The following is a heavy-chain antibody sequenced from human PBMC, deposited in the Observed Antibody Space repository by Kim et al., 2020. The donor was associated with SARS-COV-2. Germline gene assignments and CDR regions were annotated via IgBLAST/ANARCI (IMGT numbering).Heavy chain of an antibody. V-gene: IGHV3-15*01. CDR2: IKSKTDGGTT. Sequence: GGSLRLSCAASGFTFSNAWMSWVRQAPGKGLEWVARIKSKTDGGTTDYAAPVKDRFTIASDDSKNTLYLQMNSLKTEDTAVYYCTGGPLRYCDWLFRWGQGTLVTVSS. CDR1: GFTFSNAW. CDR3: TGGPLRYCDWLFR. J-gene: IGHJ4*02. D-gene: IGHD3-9*01.